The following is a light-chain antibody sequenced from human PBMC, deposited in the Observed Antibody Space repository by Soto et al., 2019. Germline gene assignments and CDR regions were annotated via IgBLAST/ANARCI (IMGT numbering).Light chain of an antibody. CDR3: QQRSNWPFT. V-gene: IGKV3-11*01. J-gene: IGKJ3*01. CDR1: QSGSGY. CDR2: DAS. Sequence: EIVLTQSPAPLSLSPGERATLSCRASQSGSGYLAWYQQKPGQAPRLLIYDASNRATGIPARFSGSGSGTDFARTISSLEPGDFAVYYCQQRSNWPFTFGPGTTVDVK.